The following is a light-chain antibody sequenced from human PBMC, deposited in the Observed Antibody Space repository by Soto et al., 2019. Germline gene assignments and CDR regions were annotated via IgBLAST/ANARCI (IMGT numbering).Light chain of an antibody. CDR1: QSVSNN. Sequence: IVMTQSPASLSVSPGEGATLSCRASQSVSNNLAWYQQKPGHAPRLLIYGASTRATGIPARFSGSGSGTDFTLTISSLQSEDFAVYYCQQYNNWPRGTLGQGTKVEIK. J-gene: IGKJ1*01. CDR3: QQYNNWPRGT. V-gene: IGKV3-15*01. CDR2: GAS.